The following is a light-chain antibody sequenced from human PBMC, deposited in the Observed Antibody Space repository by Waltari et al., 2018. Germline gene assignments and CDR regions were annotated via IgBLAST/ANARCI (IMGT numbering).Light chain of an antibody. J-gene: IGLJ3*02. Sequence: RAPKLLIYDVTKRPSGVSNRFSGSKSANPASLTISGLQAEDEAAYYCFSYRRSSTWVFGEGTKMTVL. CDR3: FSYRRSSTWV. CDR2: DVT. V-gene: IGLV2-14*03.